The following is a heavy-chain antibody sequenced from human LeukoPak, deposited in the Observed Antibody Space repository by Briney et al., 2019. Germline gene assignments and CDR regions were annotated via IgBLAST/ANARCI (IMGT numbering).Heavy chain of an antibody. CDR1: GGSISSSNW. V-gene: IGHV4-4*02. D-gene: IGHD6-19*01. CDR2: IYHSGST. J-gene: IGHJ5*02. CDR3: ASSESKGWFDP. Sequence: SGTLSLTCAVSGGSISSSNWWRWVRQPPGEGLEWIGEIYHSGSTNYNPSLKSRVTISVDKSKNQFSLKLSSVTAADTAVYYCASSESKGWFDPWGQGTLVTVSS.